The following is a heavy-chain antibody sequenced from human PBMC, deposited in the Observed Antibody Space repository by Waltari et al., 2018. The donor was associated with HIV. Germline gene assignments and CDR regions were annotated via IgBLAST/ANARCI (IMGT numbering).Heavy chain of an antibody. D-gene: IGHD6-13*01. Sequence: EVQLLESGGGLVQPGGSLGLSCRASGFSFSIYAMNWVRQAPGKGLEWVSGISGSGDKRDYANSGKGRFTISRDNSKNKVFLQMKSLRPEDTAFYYCTKDPVTAVGNINWFDPWGQGTLVTVSS. J-gene: IGHJ5*02. V-gene: IGHV3-23*01. CDR2: ISGSGDKR. CDR3: TKDPVTAVGNINWFDP. CDR1: GFSFSIYA.